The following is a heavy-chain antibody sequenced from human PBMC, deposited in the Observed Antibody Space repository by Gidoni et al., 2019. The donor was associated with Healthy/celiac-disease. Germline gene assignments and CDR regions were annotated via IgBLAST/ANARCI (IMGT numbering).Heavy chain of an antibody. CDR1: GFTFSSYG. CDR2: ISYDGSNK. V-gene: IGHV3-30*18. J-gene: IGHJ4*02. CDR3: AKGGYSGYDSLDY. Sequence: QVQLVESGGGVFHPGRSLRLSFSASGFTFSSYGMHWVRQAPGKGLEWVAVISYDGSNKYYADSVKGRFTISRDNSKNTLYRQMNSLRAEDTAVYYCAKGGYSGYDSLDYWGQGTLVTVSS. D-gene: IGHD5-12*01.